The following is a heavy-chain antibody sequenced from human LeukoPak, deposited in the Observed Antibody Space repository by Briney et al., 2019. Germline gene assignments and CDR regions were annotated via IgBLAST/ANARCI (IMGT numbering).Heavy chain of an antibody. CDR3: ARDAMGSTIFGVVRRAYYYYYYMDV. CDR1: GFTFSSYS. D-gene: IGHD3-3*01. J-gene: IGHJ6*03. V-gene: IGHV3-20*04. CDR2: INWNGGGT. Sequence: PGGSLRLSCAASGFTFSSYSMNWIRQPPGKGLEWVSGINWNGGGTGYADSVKGRFTISRDNAKNSLYLQMNSLRAEDTALYYCARDAMGSTIFGVVRRAYYYYYYMDVWGKGTTVTVSS.